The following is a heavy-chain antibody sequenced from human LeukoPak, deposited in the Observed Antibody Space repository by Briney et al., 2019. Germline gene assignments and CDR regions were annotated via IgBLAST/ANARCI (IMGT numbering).Heavy chain of an antibody. J-gene: IGHJ3*02. Sequence: ASVKVSCKASGYTFTSYDINWVRQATGQGLEWMGWMNPNSGNTGYAQKFQGRVTMTRNTSISTAYMELSSLRSEDTAVYYCARGDFWSGYWAYDAFDIWGQGTMVTVSS. CDR3: ARGDFWSGYWAYDAFDI. V-gene: IGHV1-8*01. CDR2: MNPNSGNT. D-gene: IGHD3-3*01. CDR1: GYTFTSYD.